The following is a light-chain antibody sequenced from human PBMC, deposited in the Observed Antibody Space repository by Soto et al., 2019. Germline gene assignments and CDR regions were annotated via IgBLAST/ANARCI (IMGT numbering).Light chain of an antibody. CDR2: DAS. V-gene: IGKV3-11*01. Sequence: EIVLTQSPATRSLSPGERATLSCRASQSVSSYLAWYQQKPGQAPRLLIYDASNRATGIPARFSGSGSGTDFTLTISSLEPEDFAVYYCQKRSNWPITCGQGTRREIK. CDR1: QSVSSY. J-gene: IGKJ5*01. CDR3: QKRSNWPIT.